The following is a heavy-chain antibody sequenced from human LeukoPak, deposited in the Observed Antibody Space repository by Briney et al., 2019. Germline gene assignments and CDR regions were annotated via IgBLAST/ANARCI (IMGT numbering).Heavy chain of an antibody. Sequence: NPSETLSLTCTVSGGSISSYYWSWIRQPAGKGLEWIGRIYTSGSTNYNPSLKSRVTMSVDTSKNQFCLKLSSVTAADTAVYYCARDIYYDSSGFGNYYYYMDVWGKGTTVTVSS. V-gene: IGHV4-4*07. CDR2: IYTSGST. D-gene: IGHD3-22*01. CDR3: ARDIYYDSSGFGNYYYYMDV. J-gene: IGHJ6*03. CDR1: GGSISSYY.